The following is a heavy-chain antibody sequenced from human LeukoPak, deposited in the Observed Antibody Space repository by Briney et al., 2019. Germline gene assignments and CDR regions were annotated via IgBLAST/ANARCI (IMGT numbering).Heavy chain of an antibody. CDR1: GFTFSGSA. D-gene: IGHD3-22*01. CDR3: TDYYYDSSGYPIPAY. Sequence: RTGGSLRLSCAASGFTFSGSAIHWVRQPSGKGLEWGGRVGSKADGYATAYGASVKGRFTISRDDSKNTAWLQMNSLKSEDTAVYYCTDYYYDSSGYPIPAYWGQGTLVTVSS. V-gene: IGHV3-73*01. CDR2: VGSKADGYAT. J-gene: IGHJ4*02.